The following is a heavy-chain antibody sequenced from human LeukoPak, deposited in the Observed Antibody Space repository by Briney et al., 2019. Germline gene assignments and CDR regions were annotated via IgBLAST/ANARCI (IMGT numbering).Heavy chain of an antibody. CDR3: AREIAVAGTWYFDY. D-gene: IGHD6-19*01. V-gene: IGHV4-39*02. CDR2: IYYSGST. CDR1: GGSISSSSYY. J-gene: IGHJ4*02. Sequence: PSETLSLTCTVSGGSISSSSYYWGWIRQPPGKGLEWIGSIYYSGSTYYNPSLKSRVTISVDTSKNQFSLKLSSVTAADTAVYYCAREIAVAGTWYFDYWGRGTLVTVSS.